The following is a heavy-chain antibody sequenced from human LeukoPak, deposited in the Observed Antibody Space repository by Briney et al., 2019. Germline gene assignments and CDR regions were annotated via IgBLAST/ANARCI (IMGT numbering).Heavy chain of an antibody. D-gene: IGHD4-23*01. V-gene: IGHV1-69*04. CDR3: ARDPSTTVVNELDY. CDR1: GGTFSSYA. Sequence: SVKVSCKASGGTFSSYAISWVRLAPGQGLEWMGRIIPIFGIANYAQKFQGRATITADKSTSTAYMELSSLRSEDTAVYYCARDPSTTVVNELDYWGQGTLVTVSS. J-gene: IGHJ4*02. CDR2: IIPIFGIA.